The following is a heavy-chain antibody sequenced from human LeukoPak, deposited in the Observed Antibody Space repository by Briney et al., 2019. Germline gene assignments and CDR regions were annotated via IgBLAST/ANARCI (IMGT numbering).Heavy chain of an antibody. CDR3: ASENYDFWSEKRDC. D-gene: IGHD3-3*01. V-gene: IGHV4-4*07. CDR1: GGSINNYY. CDR2: IYSSGKT. Sequence: SETLSLTCTVSGGSINNYYWTWIRQPAGKGLEWIGRIYSSGKTNYNPSLKSRVTMSVDTSNNQLSLMMTSVTAADTAVYYCASENYDFWSEKRDCWGQGTLVTVSS. J-gene: IGHJ4*02.